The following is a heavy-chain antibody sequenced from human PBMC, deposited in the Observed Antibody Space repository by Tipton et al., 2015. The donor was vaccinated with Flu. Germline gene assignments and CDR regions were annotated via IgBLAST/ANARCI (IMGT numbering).Heavy chain of an antibody. CDR2: VYHTGSG. J-gene: IGHJ5*01. Sequence: LRLSCSVSGDSVGSNYFWGWIRQPPGKGLEWIGNVYHTGSGYYNSSLKSRVIISVARSKNQFSLRLTSVTAADTAVYFCARRDYSNYVSEPKNWFDSWGQGTLITVPS. CDR1: GDSVGSNYF. CDR3: ARRDYSNYVSEPKNWFDS. V-gene: IGHV4-38-2*01. D-gene: IGHD4-11*01.